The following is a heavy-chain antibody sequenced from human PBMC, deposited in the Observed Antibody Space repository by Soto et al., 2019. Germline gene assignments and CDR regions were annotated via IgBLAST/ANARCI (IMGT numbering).Heavy chain of an antibody. D-gene: IGHD4-17*01. J-gene: IGHJ4*02. CDR2: IYYSGST. CDR1: GGSISSYY. V-gene: IGHV4-59*12. Sequence: ASETLSLTCTVSGGSISSYYWSWIRQPPGKGLEWIGYIYYSGSTNYNPSLKSRVTISVDTSKNQFSLRVNSVTAADTAVYYCARPMTAVTTSLIYWSQGTLVTVSS. CDR3: ARPMTAVTTSLIY.